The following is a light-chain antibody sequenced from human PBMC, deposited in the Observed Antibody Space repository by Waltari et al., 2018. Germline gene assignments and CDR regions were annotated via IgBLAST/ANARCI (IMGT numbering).Light chain of an antibody. CDR3: AAWDDILSGWE. V-gene: IGLV1-47*01. Sequence: QSVLTQPPSASGTPGPRVTISCSGSNSNIGSNYVYWYQQLPGTAPKVLIYRNDQRPSEVPDRFSGSKSGTSASLAISGLRSEDEADYYCAAWDDILSGWEFGGGTKLTVL. CDR2: RND. CDR1: NSNIGSNY. J-gene: IGLJ3*02.